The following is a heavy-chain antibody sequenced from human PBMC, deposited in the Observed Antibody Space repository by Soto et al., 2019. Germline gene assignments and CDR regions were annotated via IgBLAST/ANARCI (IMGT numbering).Heavy chain of an antibody. J-gene: IGHJ5*02. V-gene: IGHV1-18*01. CDR1: GYTXTSYG. CDR2: IGAYNGNT. D-gene: IGHD4-4*01. Sequence: ASVKVSCKASGYTXTSYGISWVRQAPGQGLEWMGWIGAYNGNTNYAQKLQGRVTMTTDTSTSTAYMELRSLRSDDTAVYYCARAGDYSNYNWFDPWGQGTLVTVSS. CDR3: ARAGDYSNYNWFDP.